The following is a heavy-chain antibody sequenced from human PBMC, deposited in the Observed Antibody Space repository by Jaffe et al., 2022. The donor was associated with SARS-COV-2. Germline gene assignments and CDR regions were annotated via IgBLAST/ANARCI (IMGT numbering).Heavy chain of an antibody. CDR1: GFTFSSYA. J-gene: IGHJ4*02. CDR2: ISYDGSNK. V-gene: IGHV3-30-3*01. CDR3: ARDEEGFDY. Sequence: QVQLVESGGGVVQPGRSLRLSCAASGFTFSSYAMHWVRQAPGKGLEWVAVISYDGSNKYYADSVKGRFTISRDNSKNTLYLQMNSLRAEDTAVYYCARDEEGFDYWGQGTLVTVSS.